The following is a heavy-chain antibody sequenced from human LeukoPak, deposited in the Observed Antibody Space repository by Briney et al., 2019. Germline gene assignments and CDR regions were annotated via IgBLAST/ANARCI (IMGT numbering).Heavy chain of an antibody. CDR3: ARHNSTGWYYFDY. CDR2: IDPSDSYS. D-gene: IGHD6-19*01. Sequence: PGESLRISCKGSGYSFSSYWISWVRQMPGKGLEWMGRIDPSDSYSSYSPSFQGHVTISADKSISTAYLQWGSLQASDTARYYCARHNSTGWYYFDYWGQGTLVTVSS. J-gene: IGHJ4*02. V-gene: IGHV5-10-1*01. CDR1: GYSFSSYW.